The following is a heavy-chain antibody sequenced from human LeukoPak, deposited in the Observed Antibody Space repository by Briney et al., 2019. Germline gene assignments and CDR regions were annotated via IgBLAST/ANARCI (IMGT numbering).Heavy chain of an antibody. Sequence: SETLSLTCSVSGGSLSTYSWSWVRQSPGKRLEWIGYIYYGGTTNYNPSLKSRVTISADTAKNQFSLRLRSVTAADTAIYYCARETTLAFGLQLWGQGTLVTVSS. D-gene: IGHD3-3*01. CDR3: ARETTLAFGLQL. CDR1: GGSLSTYS. V-gene: IGHV4-59*01. CDR2: IYYGGTT. J-gene: IGHJ4*02.